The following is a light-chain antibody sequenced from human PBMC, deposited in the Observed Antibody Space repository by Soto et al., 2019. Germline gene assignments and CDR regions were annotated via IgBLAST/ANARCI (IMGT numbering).Light chain of an antibody. V-gene: IGKV3-20*01. CDR2: GAS. CDR1: QRVSSSF. J-gene: IGKJ2*01. CDR3: EQFGGSPPYT. Sequence: EIVLTQSPGTLSLSPGERATLSCRASQRVSSSFLAWYQQKPGQAPRLLIHGASSRATGIPDRFSGSGSVTDFTLTISRLEPEDFAVYYCEQFGGSPPYTFGQGTKLDIK.